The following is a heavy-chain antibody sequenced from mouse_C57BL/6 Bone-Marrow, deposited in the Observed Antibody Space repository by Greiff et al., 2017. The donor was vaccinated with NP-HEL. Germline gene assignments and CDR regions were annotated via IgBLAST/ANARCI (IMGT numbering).Heavy chain of an antibody. Sequence: EVKLMESGPGLVKPSQSLSLTCSVTGYSITSGYYWNWIRQFPGNKLEWMGYISYDGSNNYNPSLKNRISITRDTSKNQFFLKLNSVTTEDTATYYCAREHYGSSYDYYAMDYWGQGTSVTVSS. CDR3: AREHYGSSYDYYAMDY. D-gene: IGHD1-1*01. CDR1: GYSITSGYY. CDR2: ISYDGSN. J-gene: IGHJ4*01. V-gene: IGHV3-6*01.